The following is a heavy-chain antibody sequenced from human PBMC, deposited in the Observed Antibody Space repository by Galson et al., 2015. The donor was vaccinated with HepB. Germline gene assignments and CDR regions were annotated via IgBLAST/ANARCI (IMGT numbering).Heavy chain of an antibody. J-gene: IGHJ6*03. D-gene: IGHD6-6*01. CDR1: GFTFSSSW. CDR3: ARDLYRTSSGVYEYYYMDV. V-gene: IGHV3-7*03. CDR2: IKQDGSEK. Sequence: SLRLSCAASGFTFSSSWMSWVRQAPGKGLEWVANIKQDGSEKYYVDSVKGRFTMSRDNAKNSLYLQMNSLRAEDTAVYYCARDLYRTSSGVYEYYYMDVWGKGTTVTVSS.